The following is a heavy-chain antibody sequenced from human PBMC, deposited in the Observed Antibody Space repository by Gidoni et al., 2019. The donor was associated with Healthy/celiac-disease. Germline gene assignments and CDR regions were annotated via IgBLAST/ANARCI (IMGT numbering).Heavy chain of an antibody. J-gene: IGHJ1*01. CDR2: INHSGST. V-gene: IGHV4-34*01. CDR1: GASISCYY. D-gene: IGHD3-22*01. CDR3: AREGYYYDSSGYPTYCQH. Sequence: QLHQQGAGLLNPSETLSLTCAVYGASISCYYLSWIRQPPGKGPEWLGEINHSGSTNYNPSLKSRVTISVDTSKNQFSLKLSSVTAADTAVYYCAREGYYYDSSGYPTYCQHWGQGTLVTVSS.